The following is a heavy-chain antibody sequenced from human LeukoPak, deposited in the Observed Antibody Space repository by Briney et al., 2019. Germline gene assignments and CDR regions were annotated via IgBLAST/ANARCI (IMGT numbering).Heavy chain of an antibody. D-gene: IGHD2-2*01. Sequence: ASVKVSCKASGYTFGSYGITWVRQASGQGLEWMGWMNPNSGNSGYAQKFQGRVTMTRNTPTSTAYMELSSLRSEDTAVYFCARGRPASFDYWGQGTLVTVSS. CDR1: GYTFGSYG. J-gene: IGHJ4*02. CDR3: ARGRPASFDY. CDR2: MNPNSGNS. V-gene: IGHV1-8*01.